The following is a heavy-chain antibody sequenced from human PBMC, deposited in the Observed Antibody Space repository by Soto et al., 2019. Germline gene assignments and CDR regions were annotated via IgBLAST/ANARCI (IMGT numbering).Heavy chain of an antibody. CDR2: INHSGST. CDR1: GGSFSGYY. D-gene: IGHD6-6*01. CDR3: ARVSAWAARLYWFDP. J-gene: IGHJ5*02. V-gene: IGHV4-34*01. Sequence: SETLSLTCAVYGGSFSGYYWSWIRQPPGKGLEWIGEINHSGSTNYNPSLKSRVTISVDTSKNQFSLKLSSVTAADTAVYYCARVSAWAARLYWFDPWGQGTLVTVSS.